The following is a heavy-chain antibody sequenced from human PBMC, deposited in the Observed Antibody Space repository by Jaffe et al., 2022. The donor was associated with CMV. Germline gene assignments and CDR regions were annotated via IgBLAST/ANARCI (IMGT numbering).Heavy chain of an antibody. D-gene: IGHD3-10*01. J-gene: IGHJ4*02. CDR2: ISSSSSYI. CDR1: GFTFSSYS. Sequence: EVQLVESGGGLVKPGGSLRLSCAASGFTFSSYSMNWVRQAPGKGLEWVSSISSSSSYIYYADSVKGRFTISRDNAKNSLYLQMNSLRAEDTAVYYCAREEVRGVIISGDYWGQGTLVTVSS. V-gene: IGHV3-21*01. CDR3: AREEVRGVIISGDY.